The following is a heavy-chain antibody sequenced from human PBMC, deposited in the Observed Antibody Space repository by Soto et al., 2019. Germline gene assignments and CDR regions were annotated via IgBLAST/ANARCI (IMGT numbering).Heavy chain of an antibody. CDR3: ARHGGRYCSGGTCYIYWHFDL. J-gene: IGHJ2*01. Sequence: PSETLSLTCTVSGGSISTYYWSWIRQPPGKGLEWIGYIYDSGSTDYNPSLKSRVTISVDTSKNQFSLKLSSVTAADTAVYYCARHGGRYCSGGTCYIYWHFDLWGRGSLVTV. CDR1: GGSISTYY. V-gene: IGHV4-59*08. CDR2: IYDSGST. D-gene: IGHD2-15*01.